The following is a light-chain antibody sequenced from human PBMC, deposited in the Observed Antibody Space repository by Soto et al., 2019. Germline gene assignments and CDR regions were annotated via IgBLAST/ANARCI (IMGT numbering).Light chain of an antibody. V-gene: IGLV2-8*01. CDR2: EVT. CDR3: SSYSASNHFYLV. J-gene: IGLJ3*02. CDR1: SSDVGGYNY. Sequence: QSVLTQPPSASGSPGQSVTISCTATSSDVGGYNYVSWYQQYPGRAPKIMIYEVTKRPSGVPDRFSGSKSGNTASLTVSGLQAEDEADYYCSSYSASNHFYLVFGGGTKLTVL.